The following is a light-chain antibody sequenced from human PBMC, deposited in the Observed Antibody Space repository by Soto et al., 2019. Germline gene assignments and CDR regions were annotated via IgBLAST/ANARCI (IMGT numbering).Light chain of an antibody. Sequence: EIVLTQSPATLSLSPGERATLSCRASQSVSSYSAWYQQKPGQAPRLLIYDASNRATGIPARFSGSGSGTDFTLTISSLEPEDFAVYYCQQRSNWPRLTFGEGTKVEIK. V-gene: IGKV3-11*01. J-gene: IGKJ4*01. CDR1: QSVSSY. CDR3: QQRSNWPRLT. CDR2: DAS.